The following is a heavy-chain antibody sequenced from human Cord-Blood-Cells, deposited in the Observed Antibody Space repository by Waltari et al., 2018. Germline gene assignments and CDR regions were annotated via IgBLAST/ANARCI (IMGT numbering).Heavy chain of an antibody. Sequence: QVQLVKSGAEVKKPGASVTVSCKGSGYTFPGYYMPWVRQAPGQGRESMGWINPNSGGTNYAQKFQGRVTMTRDTSISTAYMELSRLRSDDRAVYYCAREREHDYGGKGWNYWGQGTLVTVSS. CDR1: GYTFPGYY. J-gene: IGHJ4*02. D-gene: IGHD4-17*01. CDR2: INPNSGGT. CDR3: AREREHDYGGKGWNY. V-gene: IGHV1-2*02.